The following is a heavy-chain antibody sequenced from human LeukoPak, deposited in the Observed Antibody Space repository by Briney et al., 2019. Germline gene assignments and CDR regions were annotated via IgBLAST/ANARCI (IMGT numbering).Heavy chain of an antibody. CDR3: AKDTAMIVVVINNY. J-gene: IGHJ4*02. CDR1: EFDFSSHA. CDR2: ISISGSKT. V-gene: IGHV3-23*01. Sequence: GGSLRLSCAASEFDFSSHAMTWVRQAPGKGLEWVSAISISGSKTYYADSVKGRFTISRDNSKNTLYLQMNSLRAEDTAVYYCAKDTAMIVVVINNYWGQGTLVTVSS. D-gene: IGHD3-22*01.